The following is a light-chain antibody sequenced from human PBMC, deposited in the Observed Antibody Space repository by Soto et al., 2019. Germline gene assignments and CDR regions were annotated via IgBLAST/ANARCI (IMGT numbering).Light chain of an antibody. Sequence: DIQMTQSPSSLSASVGDRVTITCRASEGISNYVAWFQQKPGKAPKSLIYAASRLQSGVPSRFSGIGSGTEFPLTIRSFQLEDFAPYYFQKYNSYPRPFAEGTRWRSN. CDR3: QKYNSYPRP. J-gene: IGKJ4*01. CDR2: AAS. V-gene: IGKV1-16*01. CDR1: EGISNY.